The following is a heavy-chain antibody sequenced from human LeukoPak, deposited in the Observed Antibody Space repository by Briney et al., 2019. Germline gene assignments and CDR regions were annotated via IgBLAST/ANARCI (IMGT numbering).Heavy chain of an antibody. Sequence: PGGSLRLSCAASGFTFSSYWMHWVRQAPGKGLVWVSRINSDGGSTSYADSVKGRFTISRDNAKNTLYLQMNSLRAEDTAVYYCARVPLARPYSFDYWGQGTLVTVSS. CDR3: ARVPLARPYSFDY. CDR1: GFTFSSYW. V-gene: IGHV3-74*01. J-gene: IGHJ4*02. CDR2: INSDGGST.